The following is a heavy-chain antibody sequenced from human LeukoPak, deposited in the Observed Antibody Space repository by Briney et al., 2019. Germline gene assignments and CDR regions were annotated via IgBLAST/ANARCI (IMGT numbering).Heavy chain of an antibody. V-gene: IGHV4-31*03. J-gene: IGHJ5*02. D-gene: IGHD3-22*01. Sequence: SETLSLTCTVSGGSISSSSYYWGWIRQPPGKGLEWIGYIYYSGSTYYNPSLKSRVTISVDTSKNQFSLKLSSVTAADTAVYYCARAPTYYYDSSGYYQGGNWFDPWGQGTLVTVSS. CDR1: GGSISSSSYY. CDR3: ARAPTYYYDSSGYYQGGNWFDP. CDR2: IYYSGST.